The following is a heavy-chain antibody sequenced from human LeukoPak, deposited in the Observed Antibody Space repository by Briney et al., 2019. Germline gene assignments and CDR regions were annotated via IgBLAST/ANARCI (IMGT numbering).Heavy chain of an antibody. CDR1: GGSISSGGYY. D-gene: IGHD6-13*01. J-gene: IGHJ5*02. CDR2: IYYSGST. Sequence: SETLSLTCTVSGGSISSGGYYWSWIRQHPGKGLEWIGYIYYSGSTYYNPSLKSRVTISVDTSKNQFSLKLSSVTAADTAVYYCARGRESSTWYGYWFDPWGQGTLVTVSS. CDR3: ARGRESSTWYGYWFDP. V-gene: IGHV4-31*03.